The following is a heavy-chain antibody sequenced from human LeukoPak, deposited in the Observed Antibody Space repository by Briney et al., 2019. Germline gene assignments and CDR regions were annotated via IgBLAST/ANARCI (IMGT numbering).Heavy chain of an antibody. CDR1: GGSYSDYY. D-gene: IGHD5-24*01. J-gene: IGHJ5*02. V-gene: IGHV4-34*01. CDR2: INHSGSP. CDR3: ATTRNLCSWFDP. Sequence: SETLSLTCAVYGGSYSDYYWSWIRQPPGKGLEWIGEINHSGSPNYNPSLKSRVTISVDTSKNQISLKLSSVTAADTAVYYCATTRNLCSWFDPWGQGTLVTVSS.